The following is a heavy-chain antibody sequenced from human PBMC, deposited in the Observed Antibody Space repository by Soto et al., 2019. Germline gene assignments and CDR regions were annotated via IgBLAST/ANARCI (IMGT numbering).Heavy chain of an antibody. CDR2: ISGSGGST. J-gene: IGHJ5*02. D-gene: IGHD4-17*01. Sequence: EVQLLESGGGLVQPGGSLRLSCAASGFTFSSYAMSWVRQAPGKGLEWVSAISGSGGSTYYAESVKGRFTISRDNSKNTLYLQMNSLRAEDTAVYYCASSKVTTSWFDPWGQGTLVTVSS. CDR1: GFTFSSYA. CDR3: ASSKVTTSWFDP. V-gene: IGHV3-23*01.